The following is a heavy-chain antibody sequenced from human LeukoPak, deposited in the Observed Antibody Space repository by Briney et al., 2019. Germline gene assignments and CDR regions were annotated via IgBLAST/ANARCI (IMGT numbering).Heavy chain of an antibody. Sequence: ASVRVSCKASGYILTGYYMHWVRQAPGQGLEWMGWINPNGGDTNYAQKFQGRVTMTTDTSISTAYMELSSLTSDDTAVYYCARDKLIRSNLRNWFDHWGQGTLVTVSS. CDR3: ARDKLIRSNLRNWFDH. D-gene: IGHD2-8*01. V-gene: IGHV1-2*02. J-gene: IGHJ5*02. CDR2: INPNGGDT. CDR1: GYILTGYY.